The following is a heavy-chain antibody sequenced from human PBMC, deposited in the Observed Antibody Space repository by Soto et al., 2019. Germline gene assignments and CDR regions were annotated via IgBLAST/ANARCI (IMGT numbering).Heavy chain of an antibody. Sequence: GGSLRLSCAASGFTVYSSAMSWVRQAPGKGLEWVSGISRSGDNTYYADSVKGRFTISRDNSRLYLQLNSLRGEDTALYYCAKDGRGYCDSSGCSDYYYMDVWGKGTTVTVSS. CDR3: AKDGRGYCDSSGCSDYYYMDV. CDR1: GFTVYSSA. J-gene: IGHJ6*03. CDR2: ISRSGDNT. V-gene: IGHV3-23*01. D-gene: IGHD3-22*01.